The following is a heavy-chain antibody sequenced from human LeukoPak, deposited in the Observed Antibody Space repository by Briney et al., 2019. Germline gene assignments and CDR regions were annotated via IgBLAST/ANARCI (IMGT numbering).Heavy chain of an antibody. CDR1: GGSFSDYY. CDR3: ARHVLLWFGEIHFDI. CDR2: INHSGST. Sequence: SDTLSLTCAVYGGSFSDYYWSWIRQPPGKVLEWIGEINHSGSTNYNPSLKSRVTISVDTSKNQFSLKLSSVTAADTAVYYCARHVLLWFGEIHFDIWGQGTMVTVSS. D-gene: IGHD3-10*01. J-gene: IGHJ3*02. V-gene: IGHV4-34*01.